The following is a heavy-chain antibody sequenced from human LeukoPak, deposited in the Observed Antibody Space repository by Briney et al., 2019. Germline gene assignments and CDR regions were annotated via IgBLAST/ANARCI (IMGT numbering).Heavy chain of an antibody. V-gene: IGHV1-69*05. D-gene: IGHD3-3*01. CDR2: IIPMFGTA. Sequence: SVKVSCKASGGTFSSYSISWVRQAPGQGLEWMGGIIPMFGTANYAQKFQGRVTMTTDTSTSTAYMELRSLRSDDTAVYYCARAKYDLYYYYYYMDVWGKGTTVTVSS. J-gene: IGHJ6*03. CDR3: ARAKYDLYYYYYYMDV. CDR1: GGTFSSYS.